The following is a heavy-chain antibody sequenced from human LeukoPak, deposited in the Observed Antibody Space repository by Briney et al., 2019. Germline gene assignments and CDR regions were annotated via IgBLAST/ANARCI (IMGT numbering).Heavy chain of an antibody. J-gene: IGHJ3*02. CDR1: GYIFTTYG. CDR2: ISAYNGNP. D-gene: IGHD5-12*01. V-gene: IGHV1-18*01. Sequence: ASVKVSCKASGYIFTTYGISWVRQAPGQGLEWMGWISAYNGNPNYAQKLQGRVTMTTDTSTSTAYMELKSLRSDDTAVYYCARVDAQVATYDAFDIWGQGTMVTVSS. CDR3: ARVDAQVATYDAFDI.